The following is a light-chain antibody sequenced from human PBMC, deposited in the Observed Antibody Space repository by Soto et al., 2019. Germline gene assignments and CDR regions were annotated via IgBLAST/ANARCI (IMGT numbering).Light chain of an antibody. CDR3: QQRSNWHPLT. Sequence: EIVLTQSPATLSLSPGEGATLSCSASQSVSGYLAWYQQRPGQAPRLLIYDTSNRAAGIPARFSGSGSGTDFTLTISSLEPEDFAVYYCQQRSNWHPLTFGGGTKVDIK. J-gene: IGKJ4*01. CDR1: QSVSGY. V-gene: IGKV3-11*01. CDR2: DTS.